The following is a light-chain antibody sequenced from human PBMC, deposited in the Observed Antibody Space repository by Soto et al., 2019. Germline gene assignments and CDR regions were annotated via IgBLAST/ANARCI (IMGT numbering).Light chain of an antibody. J-gene: IGKJ4*01. CDR2: SAS. V-gene: IGKV1-9*01. CDR1: QALSNY. Sequence: EIQLTQSPSFLSASVGDTVTITCRASQALSNYLAWYQQKPGKAPDLLIYSASTLQGGVPSRFSGSGSETEFSLTIRALQPEDFATYYCQQLSRYPLTFGGGTKVDI. CDR3: QQLSRYPLT.